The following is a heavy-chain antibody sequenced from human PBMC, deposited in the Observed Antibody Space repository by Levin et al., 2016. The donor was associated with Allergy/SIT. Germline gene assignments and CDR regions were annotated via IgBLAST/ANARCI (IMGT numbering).Heavy chain of an antibody. CDR2: ISGSSSTI. CDR3: ARDKGGHCSGGSCYSGGYFDY. J-gene: IGHJ4*02. CDR1: GFSFSSYS. V-gene: IGHV3-48*01. Sequence: GESLKISCAASGFSFSSYSMNWVRQAPGKGLEWLSYISGSSSTIFYADSVKGRFTISRDNAQNSLYLQMSSLRAEDTAVYYCARDKGGHCSGGSCYSGGYFDYWGQGTPVTVSS. D-gene: IGHD2-15*01.